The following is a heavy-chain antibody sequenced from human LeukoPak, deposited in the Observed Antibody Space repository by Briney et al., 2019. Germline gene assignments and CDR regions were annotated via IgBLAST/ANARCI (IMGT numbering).Heavy chain of an antibody. CDR1: GFTFNRYG. D-gene: IGHD1-26*01. V-gene: IGHV3-30*18. CDR3: AKKQPGTYFALADY. J-gene: IGHJ4*02. Sequence: PGRSLRLSCAASGFTFNRYGMHWVRQAPGKGLEWVAVISSDGSNKDYSDSVKGRFTISRDNSKNTLYLQLNGPRAEDTALYYCAKKQPGTYFALADYWGQGTLVTVSS. CDR2: ISSDGSNK.